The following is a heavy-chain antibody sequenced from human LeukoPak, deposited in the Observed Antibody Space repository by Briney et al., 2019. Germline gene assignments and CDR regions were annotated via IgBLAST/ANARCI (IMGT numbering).Heavy chain of an antibody. CDR1: GGSISSYY. CDR2: IYYSGST. J-gene: IGHJ4*02. D-gene: IGHD3-10*01. Sequence: PSETLSLTCTVSGGSISSYYWSWIRQPPGEGLEWIGYIYYSGSTNYNPSLKSRVTISVDTSKNQFSLKLSSVTAADTAVYYCARGVMVRGVSNDYWGQGTLVTVSS. V-gene: IGHV4-59*01. CDR3: ARGVMVRGVSNDY.